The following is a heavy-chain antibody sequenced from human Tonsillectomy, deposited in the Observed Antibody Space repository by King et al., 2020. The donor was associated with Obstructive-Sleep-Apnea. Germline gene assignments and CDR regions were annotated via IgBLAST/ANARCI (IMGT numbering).Heavy chain of an antibody. J-gene: IGHJ4*02. V-gene: IGHV4-38-2*02. CDR3: ARDLGWYDYGDYGKFDY. CDR1: GYSISSGYY. D-gene: IGHD4-17*01. CDR2: IYHSGST. Sequence: QLQESGPGLVKPSETLSLTCTVSGYSISSGYYWGWIRQPPGKGLEWIGSIYHSGSTYYNPSLKSRVTISVDTSKNQFSLKLSSVTAADTAVYYCARDLGWYDYGDYGKFDYWGQGTLVTVSS.